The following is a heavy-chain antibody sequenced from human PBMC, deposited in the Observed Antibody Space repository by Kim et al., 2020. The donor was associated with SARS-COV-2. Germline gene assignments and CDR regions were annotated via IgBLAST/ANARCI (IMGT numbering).Heavy chain of an antibody. CDR3: ARGALEKTFDY. Sequence: SETLSLTCAVYGGSFSGYYWSWIRQPPGKGLEWIGEINHSGSTNYNPSLKSRVTISVDTSKNQFSLKLSSVTAADTAVYYCARGALEKTFDYWGQGTLVTVSS. J-gene: IGHJ4*02. CDR1: GGSFSGYY. D-gene: IGHD3-3*01. V-gene: IGHV4-34*01. CDR2: INHSGST.